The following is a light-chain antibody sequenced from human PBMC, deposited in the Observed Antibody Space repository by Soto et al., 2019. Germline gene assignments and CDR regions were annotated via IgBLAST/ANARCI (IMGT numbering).Light chain of an antibody. J-gene: IGKJ4*01. V-gene: IGKV3D-15*01. CDR1: QSVSSN. CDR2: GAS. CDR3: QQYNNWPPLT. Sequence: EIVMTQSPATLSVSAGERVTLSCRASQSVSSNLAWYQQKPGQAPRLLIYGASTRATGIPARFSGSGSGTDFTLTXSSLQSEDFAVYYCQQYNNWPPLTFGGGTKVEIK.